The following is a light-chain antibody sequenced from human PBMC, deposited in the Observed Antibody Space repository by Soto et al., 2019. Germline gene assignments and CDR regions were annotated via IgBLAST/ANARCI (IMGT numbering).Light chain of an antibody. CDR1: QSVRTY. V-gene: IGKV3-11*01. CDR2: DAS. CDR3: HQRSKWPLT. Sequence: EIVLTQSPATLSLSPGERATLSCRASQSVRTYLAWYQQKPGQAPRLLIYDASNRATDIPDRFSGSGSGTDFTLTIISLDPEDFAVYYCHQRSKWPLTFGGGTKVEIK. J-gene: IGKJ4*01.